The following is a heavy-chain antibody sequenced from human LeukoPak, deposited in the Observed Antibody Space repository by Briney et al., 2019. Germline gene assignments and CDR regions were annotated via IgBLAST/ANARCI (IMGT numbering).Heavy chain of an antibody. CDR1: GFPFSHYA. CDR3: VRGTYTADH. CDR2: IRSSGDTT. Sequence: PGGSLRLSCSASGFPFSHYAMHWVRQAPGKGLEYVSAIRSSGDTTYYADSVKGRFTISRDNSKNTLYLQVGSLRGEDTAVYYCVRGTYTADHWGQGTLVTVSS. J-gene: IGHJ4*02. V-gene: IGHV3-64D*06.